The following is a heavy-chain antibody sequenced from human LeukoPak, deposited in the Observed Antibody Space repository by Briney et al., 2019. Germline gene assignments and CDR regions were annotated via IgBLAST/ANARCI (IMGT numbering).Heavy chain of an antibody. J-gene: IGHJ4*02. CDR3: ARAPAGWYGCDY. D-gene: IGHD6-19*01. CDR2: IYSDGSTT. CDR1: GFTFGSYL. Sequence: PGGSLRLSCGASGFTFGSYLMHWVRQAPGKGLEWVSRIYSDGSTTTYADSVKGRFTISRDNAKNTLYLQMNSLRVEDTAVYYCARAPAGWYGCDYWGQGTLVTVCS. V-gene: IGHV3-74*01.